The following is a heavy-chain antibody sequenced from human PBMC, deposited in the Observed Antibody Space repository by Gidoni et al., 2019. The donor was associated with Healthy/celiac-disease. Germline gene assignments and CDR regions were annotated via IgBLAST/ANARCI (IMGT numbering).Heavy chain of an antibody. CDR1: GGSFSGYY. D-gene: IGHD4-17*01. V-gene: IGHV4-34*02. Sequence: QVQLQQWGAGLLKPSETLSLTCAVYGGSFSGYYWSWIRQPPGKGLEWIGESNHGGSTNYNPSLKSRVTISVDTSKNQFSLKLSSVTAADTAVYYCARENYGDYQGADYWGQGTLVTVSS. J-gene: IGHJ4*02. CDR3: ARENYGDYQGADY. CDR2: SNHGGST.